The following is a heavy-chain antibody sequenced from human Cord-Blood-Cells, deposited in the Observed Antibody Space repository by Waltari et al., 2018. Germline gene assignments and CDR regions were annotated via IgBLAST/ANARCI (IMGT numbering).Heavy chain of an antibody. CDR1: GFTFDDYA. J-gene: IGHJ4*02. CDR2: ISWNSGSI. V-gene: IGHV3-9*01. CDR3: AKLGTGY. D-gene: IGHD7-27*01. Sequence: EVQLVESGGGLVQPGRSLRLSCAASGFTFDDYAMHWVRQAPGKGLEWVSGISWNSGSIGYADSVKGRFTISRDNAKNSLYPQMNSLRAEDTALYYCAKLGTGYWGQGTLVTVSS.